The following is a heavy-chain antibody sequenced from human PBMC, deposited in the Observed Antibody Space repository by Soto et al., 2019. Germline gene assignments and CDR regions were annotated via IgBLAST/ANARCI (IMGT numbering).Heavy chain of an antibody. D-gene: IGHD6-13*01. Sequence: EVQLVQSGAEVKKPGESLRISCKGSGYSFTSYWISWVRQMPWKVLEWMGRIDPSDSYTNYSPSFQGHVTISADKSISTAYLQWSSLKASDTAMYYCARHRSSSWVASCYWGQGTLVTVSS. J-gene: IGHJ4*02. CDR1: GYSFTSYW. V-gene: IGHV5-10-1*03. CDR2: IDPSDSYT. CDR3: ARHRSSSWVASCY.